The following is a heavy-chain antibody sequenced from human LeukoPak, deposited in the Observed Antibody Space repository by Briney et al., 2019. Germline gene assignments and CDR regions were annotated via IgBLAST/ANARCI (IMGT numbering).Heavy chain of an antibody. V-gene: IGHV3-74*01. CDR3: ARGSGAYGDFDY. J-gene: IGHJ4*02. Sequence: GGSLRLSCAASGFSVSGNWMHWVRQAPGKGLVRVSRINSDGSSTNYADSVRGRFTISRDNAKNTVYLQVNSLRVEDTAVYYCARGSGAYGDFDYWGQGTLVTVSS. CDR2: INSDGSST. D-gene: IGHD6-19*01. CDR1: GFSVSGNW.